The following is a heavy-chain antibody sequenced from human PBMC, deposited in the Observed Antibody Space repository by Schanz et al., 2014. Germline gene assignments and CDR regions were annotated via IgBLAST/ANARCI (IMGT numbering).Heavy chain of an antibody. J-gene: IGHJ6*02. D-gene: IGHD3-10*01. Sequence: DVHLLESGGGLVQPGGSLRLSCGSSGFTFSPYWMHWVRQAPGKGLEWVSAISGGGGTTYYTDSVKGRFTISRDNSKSTLYLQMNSLRAEDTAVYYCAKDGPGGSGSYSADGGMDVWGQGTTVTVSS. V-gene: IGHV3-23*01. CDR1: GFTFSPYW. CDR2: ISGGGGTT. CDR3: AKDGPGGSGSYSADGGMDV.